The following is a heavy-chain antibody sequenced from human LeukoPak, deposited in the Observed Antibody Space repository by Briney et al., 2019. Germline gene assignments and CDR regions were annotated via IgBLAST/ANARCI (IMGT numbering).Heavy chain of an antibody. Sequence: PGGSLRLSCAASGFTVSSNYMSWVRQAPGKGLEWVSVIYSGGSTYYAASVKGRLTISRDNSKNTLYLQMNSLRAEDTAVYYCARPYGDGTIYGMDVWGQGTTVTVSS. D-gene: IGHD4-17*01. CDR1: GFTVSSNY. V-gene: IGHV3-66*01. CDR3: ARPYGDGTIYGMDV. CDR2: IYSGGST. J-gene: IGHJ6*02.